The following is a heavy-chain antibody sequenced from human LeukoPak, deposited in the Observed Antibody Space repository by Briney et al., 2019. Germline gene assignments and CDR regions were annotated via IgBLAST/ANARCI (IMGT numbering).Heavy chain of an antibody. V-gene: IGHV4-4*07. CDR1: GGSISSYY. J-gene: IGHJ5*02. CDR2: IYTSGST. Sequence: TSETLSLTCTVSGGSISSYYWSWIRQPAGKGLEWIGRIYTSGSTNYNPSLKSRVTMSVDTSKNQFSLKLSSVTAADTAVYYCARWALMGYIPQEAGFDPWGQGTLVTVSS. D-gene: IGHD5-12*01. CDR3: ARWALMGYIPQEAGFDP.